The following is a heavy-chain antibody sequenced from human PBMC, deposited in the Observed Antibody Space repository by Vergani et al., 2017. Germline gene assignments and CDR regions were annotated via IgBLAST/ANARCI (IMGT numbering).Heavy chain of an antibody. CDR3: AKGRGFGEFLFDY. CDR2: ISWNSGSI. J-gene: IGHJ4*02. Sequence: EVQLVESGGGLVQPGRSLRLSCAASGFTFDDYAMHWVRQAPGKGLEWVSGISWNSGSIGYADSVKGRFTISRDNSKNSLYLQMNRLRAEDTALYYCAKGRGFGEFLFDYWGQGTLVTVSS. CDR1: GFTFDDYA. D-gene: IGHD3-10*01. V-gene: IGHV3-9*01.